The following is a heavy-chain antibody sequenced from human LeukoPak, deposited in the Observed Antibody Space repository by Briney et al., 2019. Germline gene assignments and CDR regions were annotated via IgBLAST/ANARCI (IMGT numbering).Heavy chain of an antibody. D-gene: IGHD3-22*01. CDR3: ASGDSSGYYDY. CDR1: GGSISNGSYY. V-gene: IGHV4-61*02. CDR2: IYTSGST. Sequence: SETLSLTCTVSGGSISNGSYYWSWIRQPAGKGLEWIGRIYTSGSTNYNPSLKSRVTISVDTSKNQFSLKLSSVTAADTAVYYCASGDSSGYYDYWGQGTLVTVSS. J-gene: IGHJ4*02.